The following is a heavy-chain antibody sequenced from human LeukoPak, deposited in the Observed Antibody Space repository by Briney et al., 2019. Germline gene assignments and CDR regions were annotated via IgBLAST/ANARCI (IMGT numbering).Heavy chain of an antibody. CDR1: GGTLSDHD. CDR3: ARGKGDLSMIVMIVTAVEFYFDS. J-gene: IGHJ4*02. V-gene: IGHV4-34*01. CDR2: INNRGAT. Sequence: SETLSLTCAVFGGTLSDHDWSWIRQPPGKGLEWIGEINNRGATNYNPSLKSRVTLSLDTSKNQVSLKLNSLTAADTAVYYCARGKGDLSMIVMIVTAVEFYFDSWGPGTLVTVSS. D-gene: IGHD3-22*01.